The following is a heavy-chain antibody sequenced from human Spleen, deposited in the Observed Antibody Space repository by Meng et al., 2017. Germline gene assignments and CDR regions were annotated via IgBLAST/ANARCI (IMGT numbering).Heavy chain of an antibody. D-gene: IGHD3-22*01. Sequence: GGSLRLSCTASGFTFGDYAMSWVRQAPGKGLEWVGFIRSKAYGGTTEYAASVKGRFTISRDDSKSIAYLQMNSLKTEDTAVYYCTRASTYYYDSSGYSGYWGQGTLVTVSS. J-gene: IGHJ4*02. CDR1: GFTFGDYA. CDR2: IRSKAYGGTT. CDR3: TRASTYYYDSSGYSGY. V-gene: IGHV3-49*04.